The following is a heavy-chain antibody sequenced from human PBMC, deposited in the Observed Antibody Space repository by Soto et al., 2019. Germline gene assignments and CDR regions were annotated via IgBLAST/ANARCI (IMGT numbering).Heavy chain of an antibody. Sequence: GGSLRLSCAASGFNFWSYGMSWVRQAPGKGLEWVAIISDDGTNKGYADSVKGRFTISRDNSKNTLYLRMNSLRAEDTAVYYCAKERMGRGDRYTAMVRGPRFDSWGQGTLVTVSS. CDR1: GFNFWSYG. D-gene: IGHD5-18*01. CDR3: AKERMGRGDRYTAMVRGPRFDS. V-gene: IGHV3-30*18. J-gene: IGHJ4*02. CDR2: ISDDGTNK.